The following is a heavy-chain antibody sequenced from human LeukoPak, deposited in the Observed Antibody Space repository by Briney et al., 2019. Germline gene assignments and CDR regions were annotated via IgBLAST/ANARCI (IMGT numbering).Heavy chain of an antibody. D-gene: IGHD1-7*01. V-gene: IGHV3-30*03. CDR3: TRLSGDNWNYGGNFDS. CDR1: RFTFSSYG. J-gene: IGHJ4*02. Sequence: GGSLRLSCAASRFTFSSYGIHWVRQAPGKGLEWVALISYDGSHEYYPASVKGRFTISRDNSKNTLSLQMDSLRPEDTAVYYCTRLSGDNWNYGGNFDSWGQGTLVTVSS. CDR2: ISYDGSHE.